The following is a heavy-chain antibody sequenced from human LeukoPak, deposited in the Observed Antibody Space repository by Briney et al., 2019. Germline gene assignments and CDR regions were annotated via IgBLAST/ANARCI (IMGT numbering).Heavy chain of an antibody. CDR3: ASITVVVPAAIEYYYYGMDV. Sequence: ASVKVSCKASGYTFTSYGISWVRQAPGQGLEWMGWISAYNGNTDYAQKLQGRVTMTTDTSTSTAYMELRSLRSDDTAVYYCASITVVVPAAIEYYYYGMDVWGQGTTVTVSS. CDR1: GYTFTSYG. CDR2: ISAYNGNT. D-gene: IGHD2-2*02. V-gene: IGHV1-18*01. J-gene: IGHJ6*02.